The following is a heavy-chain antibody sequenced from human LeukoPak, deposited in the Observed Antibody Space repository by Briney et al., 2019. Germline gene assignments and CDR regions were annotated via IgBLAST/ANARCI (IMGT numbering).Heavy chain of an antibody. CDR1: GFTFSSYA. CDR2: ISWNSGSI. J-gene: IGHJ4*02. V-gene: IGHV3-9*01. Sequence: PGGSLRLSCAASGFTFSSYAMTWVRQAPGMGLEWVSGISWNSGSIGYADSVKGRFTISRDNAKNSLYLQMNSLRAEDTALYYCAKGLEDYWGQGTLVTVSS. CDR3: AKGLEDY.